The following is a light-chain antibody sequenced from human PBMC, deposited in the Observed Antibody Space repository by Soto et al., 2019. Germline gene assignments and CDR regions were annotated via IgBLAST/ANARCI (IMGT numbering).Light chain of an antibody. J-gene: IGKJ2*01. Sequence: DIQMTQSPSSLSASVGDRVTITCRASQGIRNGLGWYQQKPGKAPKRLIYAASSLQTGVPSRFSGSGSETEFTLTISCLQPEDFATYYCLQHNSYPYTFGQGTKLEIK. CDR2: AAS. V-gene: IGKV1-17*01. CDR3: LQHNSYPYT. CDR1: QGIRNG.